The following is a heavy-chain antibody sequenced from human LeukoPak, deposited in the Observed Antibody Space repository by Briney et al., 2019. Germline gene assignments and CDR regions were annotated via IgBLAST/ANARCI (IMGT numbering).Heavy chain of an antibody. CDR2: INPSGGST. J-gene: IGHJ4*02. D-gene: IGHD4-17*01. V-gene: IGHV1-46*01. Sequence: ASVKVSCKASGYRFIGHYMHWVRQAPGQGLEWMGLINPSGGSTIYPQKFQGRVTMTRDTSTSTVFMELTSLRSEDTAVYYCARDLAPFYGGNSRGPYRFDHWGQGTLVTVSS. CDR3: ARDLAPFYGGNSRGPYRFDH. CDR1: GYRFIGHY.